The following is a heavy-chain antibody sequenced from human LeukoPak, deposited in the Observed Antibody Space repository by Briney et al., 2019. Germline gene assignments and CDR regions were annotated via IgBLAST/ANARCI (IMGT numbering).Heavy chain of an antibody. V-gene: IGHV1-69*04. D-gene: IGHD1-14*01. CDR1: GGTFSSYA. CDR2: IIPIFGIA. Sequence: SVKVSCKASGGTFSSYAISWVRQAPGQGLEWMGRIIPIFGIANYAQKFQGRVTITADKSTSTAYMELNSLRAEDTAVYYCAKPGHPMRIYYYGMDVWGQGTTVTVSS. CDR3: AKPGHPMRIYYYGMDV. J-gene: IGHJ6*02.